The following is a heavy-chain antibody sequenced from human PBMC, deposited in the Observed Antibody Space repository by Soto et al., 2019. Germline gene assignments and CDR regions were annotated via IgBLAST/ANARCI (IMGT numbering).Heavy chain of an antibody. J-gene: IGHJ4*02. CDR3: ARDRSSVKRTVDGSPSYYLDY. Sequence: QVQLVQSGAEVKKPGSSVKVSCKASGGTFSSYAISWVRQAPGQGLEWLGGLIPIFGPANYAQKFQGRVTINADESTSTAYMELSSLRSEDTAVYYCARDRSSVKRTVDGSPSYYLDYWGQGTLVTVSS. CDR1: GGTFSSYA. D-gene: IGHD1-26*01. CDR2: LIPIFGPA. V-gene: IGHV1-69*01.